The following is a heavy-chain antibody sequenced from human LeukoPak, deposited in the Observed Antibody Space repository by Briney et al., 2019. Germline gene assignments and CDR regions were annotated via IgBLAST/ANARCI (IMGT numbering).Heavy chain of an antibody. J-gene: IGHJ4*02. CDR2: IIPIFGTA. CDR3: ARCGRDTAMAPDY. CDR1: GGTFSSYA. Sequence: ASVKVSCKASGGTFSSYAISWVRQAPGQGLEWVGGIIPIFGTANYAQKFQGRVTITADESTSTAYMELSSLRSEDTAVYYCARCGRDTAMAPDYWGQGTLVTASS. D-gene: IGHD5-18*01. V-gene: IGHV1-69*13.